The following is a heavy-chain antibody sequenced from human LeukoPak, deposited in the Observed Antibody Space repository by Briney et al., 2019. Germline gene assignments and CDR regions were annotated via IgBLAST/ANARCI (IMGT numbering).Heavy chain of an antibody. V-gene: IGHV1-3*04. CDR3: ARDFGRLGQFYFDY. CDR1: GYTPTNCA. CDR2: INTANGDT. J-gene: IGHJ4*02. D-gene: IGHD3-16*01. Sequence: ASVKVSCKASGYTPTNCAIHWVRQAPGQRLEWMGWINTANGDTKYSQNFQDRVTITRDTSANTAYMELSSLRSEDTAVYYCARDFGRLGQFYFDYWGQGTLVTVSS.